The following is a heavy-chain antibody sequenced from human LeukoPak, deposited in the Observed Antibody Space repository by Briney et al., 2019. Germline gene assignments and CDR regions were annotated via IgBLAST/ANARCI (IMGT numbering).Heavy chain of an antibody. V-gene: IGHV3-53*01. J-gene: IGHJ4*02. CDR3: AREGGGGSSGYHFDY. CDR2: IYSGGST. D-gene: IGHD3-22*01. Sequence: GGSLRLSCAASGFTVSSNYMSWVRQAPGKGLEWVSVIYSGGSTYYADSVKGRFTISRDNSKNTLYLQMNSLRAEDTAVYYCAREGGGGSSGYHFDYWGQGTLVTVSS. CDR1: GFTVSSNY.